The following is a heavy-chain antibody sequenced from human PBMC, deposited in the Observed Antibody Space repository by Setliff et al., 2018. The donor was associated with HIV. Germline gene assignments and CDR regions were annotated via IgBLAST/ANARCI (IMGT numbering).Heavy chain of an antibody. J-gene: IGHJ4*02. V-gene: IGHV4-61*09. CDR3: ARVGYHGSGRYSFDY. CDR2: IHTSGST. CDR1: GGSISSGSYY. D-gene: IGHD3-10*01. Sequence: TLSLTCTVPGGSISSGSYYWSWIRQPAGKGLEWIGHIHTSGSTKYNPSLKSRVTISADTSKNRFSLNLSSVTAAETAVYYCARVGYHGSGRYSFDYWGQGTLVTVSS.